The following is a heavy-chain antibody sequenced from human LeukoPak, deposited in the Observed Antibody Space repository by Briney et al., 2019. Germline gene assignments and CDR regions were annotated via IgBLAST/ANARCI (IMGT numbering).Heavy chain of an antibody. CDR1: GFAFSSYD. J-gene: IGHJ4*02. V-gene: IGHV3-23*01. CDR3: VKGVGGTNMIFEY. Sequence: GGSLRLSCAASGFAFSSYDMIWVRQAPGKGLEWVSSIIGKDDSTYYADSVKGRFTVSRDTSKNTLYLQMNSLSVDDTAVYYCVKGVGGTNMIFEYWGQGTLVTVSS. D-gene: IGHD1-26*01. CDR2: IIGKDDST.